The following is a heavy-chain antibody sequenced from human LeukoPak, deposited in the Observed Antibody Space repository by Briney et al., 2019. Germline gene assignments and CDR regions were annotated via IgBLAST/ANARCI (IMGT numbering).Heavy chain of an antibody. Sequence: SETLSLTCSVSGGSISSTGYYWVWIRQPPGKGLEWIGSIYYSGSTHYNPSLRSRVTISVDTSKNQFSLKLSSVTAADTAVYYCARGRYGHGYWGQGTLVTVSS. J-gene: IGHJ4*02. CDR3: ARGRYGHGY. CDR2: IYYSGST. D-gene: IGHD4-17*01. CDR1: GGSISSTGYY. V-gene: IGHV4-39*07.